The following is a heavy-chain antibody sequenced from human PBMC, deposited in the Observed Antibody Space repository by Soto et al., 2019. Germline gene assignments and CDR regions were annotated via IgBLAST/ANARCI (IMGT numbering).Heavy chain of an antibody. CDR2: INAGNGNT. CDR1: GYTFTSYA. J-gene: IGHJ3*02. Sequence: GASVKVSCKASGYTFTSYAMHWVRQAPGQRLEWMGWINAGNGNTKYSQKFQGRVTITRDTSASTAYMELSSLRSEDTAVYYCARTFGSSSWYSVAFDIWGQGTMVTVSS. D-gene: IGHD6-13*01. CDR3: ARTFGSSSWYSVAFDI. V-gene: IGHV1-3*01.